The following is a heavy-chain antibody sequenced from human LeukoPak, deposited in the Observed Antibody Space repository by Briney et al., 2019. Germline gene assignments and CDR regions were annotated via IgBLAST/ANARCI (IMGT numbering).Heavy chain of an antibody. CDR3: AKEGRGYYDSSGYQVGGFDY. CDR2: ISGSGGST. D-gene: IGHD3-22*01. Sequence: GGSLRLSCAVSGLTFSDAWISWVRQAPGKGLEWISAISGSGGSTYYADSVKGRFTISRDNSKNTLYLQMNSLRAEDTAVYYCAKEGRGYYDSSGYQVGGFDYWGQGTLVTVSS. J-gene: IGHJ4*02. V-gene: IGHV3-23*01. CDR1: GLTFSDAW.